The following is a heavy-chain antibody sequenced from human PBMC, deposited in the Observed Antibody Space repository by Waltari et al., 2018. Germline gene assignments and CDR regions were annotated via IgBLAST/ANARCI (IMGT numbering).Heavy chain of an antibody. D-gene: IGHD3-10*01. J-gene: IGHJ4*02. CDR3: AFDTSGSEDYFDF. CDR2: VIPVLGAA. Sequence: VHLLQSGAEVKEPGSSVKVSCKVSGGTFNNSGLSWVRQAPGQGLGWMGGVIPVLGAANYAQKFQGRVTISADESSGTAYMEMSSLRSGDTAIYFCAFDTSGSEDYFDFWGQGTLVTVSS. CDR1: GGTFNNSG. V-gene: IGHV1-69*01.